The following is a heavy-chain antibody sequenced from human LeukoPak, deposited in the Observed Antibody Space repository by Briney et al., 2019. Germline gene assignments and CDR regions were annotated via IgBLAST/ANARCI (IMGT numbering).Heavy chain of an antibody. CDR3: ARRPDMDV. V-gene: IGHV4-39*01. J-gene: IGHJ6*03. Sequence: SETLSLTCTVSGGSISSSSYYWGWLRQPPGRGLEWLGSIYYSGSTYYNPSLKSRVTISVDTSKNQFSLKLSSVTAADTAVYYCARRPDMDVWGKGTTVTISS. CDR1: GGSISSSSYY. CDR2: IYYSGST.